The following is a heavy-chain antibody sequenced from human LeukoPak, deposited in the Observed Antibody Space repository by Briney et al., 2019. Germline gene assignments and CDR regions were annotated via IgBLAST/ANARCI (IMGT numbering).Heavy chain of an antibody. J-gene: IGHJ4*02. CDR3: ARMYSSSSSYFDY. D-gene: IGHD6-6*01. Sequence: PGGSLRLSCAASGCTFSDYYMSWVRQAPGKGLEWVSYISSSASTIYYANSVKGRFTISRDNAKNSLYLQMNSLRAEDTAVYYCARMYSSSSSYFDYWGQGTLVTVSS. CDR1: GCTFSDYY. CDR2: ISSSASTI. V-gene: IGHV3-11*01.